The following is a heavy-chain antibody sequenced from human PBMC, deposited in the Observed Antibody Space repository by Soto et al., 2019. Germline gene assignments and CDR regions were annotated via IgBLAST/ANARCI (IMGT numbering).Heavy chain of an antibody. CDR1: GGSISSSNW. V-gene: IGHV4-4*02. Sequence: SETLSLTCAVSGGSISSSNWWSWVRQPPGKGLEWIGEIYHSGSTNYNPSLKSRVTISVDKSKNQFSLKLSSVTAADTAVYYCARAAMGGSSWPFDYWGQGILVTVSS. CDR2: IYHSGST. CDR3: ARAAMGGSSWPFDY. J-gene: IGHJ4*02. D-gene: IGHD6-13*01.